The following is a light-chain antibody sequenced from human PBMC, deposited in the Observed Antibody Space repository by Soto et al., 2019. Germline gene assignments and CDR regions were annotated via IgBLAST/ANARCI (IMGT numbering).Light chain of an antibody. V-gene: IGKV1-9*01. J-gene: IGKJ5*01. CDR1: QGISSY. Sequence: DIQLSQSPSSLSAAVGDSVTITCRASQGISSYLSWYQQKPGKAPKLLIYASSTLQSGIPSRFSGSGSGTEFTLTISSLQTEDFATYFCQQLHSYPITFGQGTRPEI. CDR3: QQLHSYPIT. CDR2: ASS.